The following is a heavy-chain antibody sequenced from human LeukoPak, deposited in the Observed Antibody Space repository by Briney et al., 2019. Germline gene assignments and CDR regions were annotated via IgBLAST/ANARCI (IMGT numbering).Heavy chain of an antibody. V-gene: IGHV3-15*01. CDR1: AFTFSNAC. Sequence: KPGVSLRLSCAASAFTFSNACMSWVRQAPGKGLKWVGRIKSKTDGGTTDYAAPVKGRFTISRDDSKNTLYLQMNSLKTEDTAVYYCTLQWLTSFQHWGQGTLVTVSS. CDR3: TLQWLTSFQH. D-gene: IGHD6-19*01. J-gene: IGHJ1*01. CDR2: IKSKTDGGTT.